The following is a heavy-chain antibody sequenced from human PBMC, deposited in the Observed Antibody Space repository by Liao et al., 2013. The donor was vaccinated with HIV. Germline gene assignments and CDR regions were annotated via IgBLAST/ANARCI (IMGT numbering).Heavy chain of an antibody. CDR2: IYYSGST. Sequence: QLQLQESGPGLVKPSETLSLTCTVSGGSISSSSYYWGWIRQPPGKGLEWIGSIYYSGSTYYNPSLKSRVTISVDTSKNQFSLKLSSVTAADTAVYYCARGNYYDSSTPFDYWGQGTLVTVSS. V-gene: IGHV4-39*07. D-gene: IGHD3-22*01. CDR3: ARGNYYDSSTPFDY. CDR1: GGSISSSSYY. J-gene: IGHJ4*02.